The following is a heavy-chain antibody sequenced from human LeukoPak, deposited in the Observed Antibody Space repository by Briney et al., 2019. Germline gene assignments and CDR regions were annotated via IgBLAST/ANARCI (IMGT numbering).Heavy chain of an antibody. J-gene: IGHJ4*02. CDR1: GGSISSSSYY. CDR3: ARNFPRYYSDSSGYYIEY. CDR2: IDYSGST. V-gene: IGHV4-39*07. Sequence: SETLSLTCTVSGGSISSSSYYWGWVRQPPGKGLEGIGSIDYSGSTYDNPSLKSRVTISVDTSKNQFSLKLSSVTAADTAVYYCARNFPRYYSDSSGYYIEYWGQGTLVTVSS. D-gene: IGHD3-22*01.